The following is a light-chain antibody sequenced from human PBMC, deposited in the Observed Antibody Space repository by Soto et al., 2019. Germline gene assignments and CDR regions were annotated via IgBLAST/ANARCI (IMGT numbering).Light chain of an antibody. CDR2: GAS. CDR1: QSVSSN. CDR3: QQYNNWPPTWT. V-gene: IGKV3-15*01. J-gene: IGKJ1*01. Sequence: DIVMTQSPATLSVSPGERATLSCRASQSVSSNLAWYQQKPGQAPRLLIYGASTRATGIPARFSGSGSGTEFTLTISSLQSEDFAVYYCQQYNNWPPTWTFGQGTKVDI.